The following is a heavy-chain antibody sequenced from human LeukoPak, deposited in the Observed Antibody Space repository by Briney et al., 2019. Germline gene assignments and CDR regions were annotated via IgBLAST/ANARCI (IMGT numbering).Heavy chain of an antibody. Sequence: GGSLRLSCAASGFTFSRYTLNWVRQAPGKGLEWVSSISSTSSDIYYADSVKGRFTIPRDNAKNSLYLQMNSLRAEDTAVYYCARAGSYSTLDYWGQGTLVPVSS. V-gene: IGHV3-21*01. CDR2: ISSTSSDI. D-gene: IGHD6-13*01. CDR3: ARAGSYSTLDY. J-gene: IGHJ4*02. CDR1: GFTFSRYT.